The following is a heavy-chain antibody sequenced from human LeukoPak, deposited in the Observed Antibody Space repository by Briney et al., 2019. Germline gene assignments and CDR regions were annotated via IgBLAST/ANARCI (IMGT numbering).Heavy chain of an antibody. J-gene: IGHJ4*02. CDR2: ISGSGPYT. CDR3: AKHGYCSGISCFFDF. D-gene: IGHD2-2*03. CDR1: GFTFSSYA. V-gene: IGHV3-23*01. Sequence: GGSLRLSCAASGFTFSSYAMSRVRQAPGKGLEWVSAISGSGPYTFYTDSVKGRFTISRDSSKNTLYLQMNSLRAEDTALYYCAKHGYCSGISCFFDFWGQGTQVTVSS.